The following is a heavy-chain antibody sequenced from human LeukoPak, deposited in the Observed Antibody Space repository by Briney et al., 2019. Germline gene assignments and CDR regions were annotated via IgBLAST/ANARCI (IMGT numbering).Heavy chain of an antibody. CDR1: GYTFTSYG. D-gene: IGHD1-14*01. Sequence: ASVKVSCKASGYTFTSYGISWVRQAPGQGLEWMGWISAYNGNTNYAQKLQGRVTMTTDTSTSTAYMELRSLRSDDTAVYYCARGGPGKMFYYYYGMDVWGQGTTVTVSS. V-gene: IGHV1-18*01. J-gene: IGHJ6*02. CDR2: ISAYNGNT. CDR3: ARGGPGKMFYYYYGMDV.